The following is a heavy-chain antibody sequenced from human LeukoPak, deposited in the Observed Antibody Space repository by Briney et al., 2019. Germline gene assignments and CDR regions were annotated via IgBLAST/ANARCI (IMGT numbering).Heavy chain of an antibody. CDR1: GYSFTSYW. CDR2: IYPGDSDT. V-gene: IGHV5-51*01. D-gene: IGHD6-19*01. CDR3: ATTPPWSAVAGTFGYFQH. Sequence: GESLKISCKGSGYSFTSYWIGGVRQMPGKGLEWMGIIYPGDSDTRYSPSFQGQVTISADKSISTAYLQWSSLKASDTAMYYCATTPPWSAVAGTFGYFQHWGQGTLVTVSS. J-gene: IGHJ1*01.